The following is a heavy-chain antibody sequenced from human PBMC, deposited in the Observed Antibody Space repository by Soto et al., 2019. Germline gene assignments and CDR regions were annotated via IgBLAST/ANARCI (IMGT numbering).Heavy chain of an antibody. J-gene: IGHJ4*02. CDR1: GFAFSSYG. CDR3: ARYPSPGHDYFYYGSERPVTHFVY. CDR2: ISYDGSLQ. Sequence: PGGSLRLSCAASGFAFSSYGMHWVRQAPGTGLEWVAVISYDGSLQHYADSVKGRFTISRDNSKNMVLLQMSSLRAEDTAVYYCARYPSPGHDYFYYGSERPVTHFVYWGQGTVVTVPS. V-gene: IGHV3-30*03. D-gene: IGHD3-10*01.